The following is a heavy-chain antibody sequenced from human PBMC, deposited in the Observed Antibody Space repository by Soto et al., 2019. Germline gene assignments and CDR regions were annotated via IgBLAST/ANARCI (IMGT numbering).Heavy chain of an antibody. CDR1: GGSINNYY. J-gene: IGHJ4*02. V-gene: IGHV4-59*13. CDR2: IYYSGST. D-gene: IGHD6-19*01. Sequence: SETLSLTCSVSGGSINNYYWSWIRQPPGKGLEWIGYIYYSGSTKYSPSLNSRVTMSVDTSRNQFSLKLTSVTPADTAVYYCARVGASAWFFDYWGQGALVTVSS. CDR3: ARVGASAWFFDY.